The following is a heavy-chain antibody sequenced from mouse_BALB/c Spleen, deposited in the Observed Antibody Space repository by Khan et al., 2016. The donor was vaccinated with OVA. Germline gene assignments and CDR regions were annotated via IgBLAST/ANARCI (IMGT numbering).Heavy chain of an antibody. Sequence: EVQLVESGGDLVQPGGSLKLSCEASGFTFSSYTMSWVRQTPEQRLEWVAFITKGGGNTYYPHTVKGRFIVSRDKAKNTLYLQMNSLKSEDTAMYYCARPSTTKYDYVMDFWGQGTSVTVSS. CDR1: GFTFSSYT. CDR3: ARPSTTKYDYVMDF. J-gene: IGHJ4*01. V-gene: IGHV5-12-2*01. D-gene: IGHD1-1*01. CDR2: ITKGGGNT.